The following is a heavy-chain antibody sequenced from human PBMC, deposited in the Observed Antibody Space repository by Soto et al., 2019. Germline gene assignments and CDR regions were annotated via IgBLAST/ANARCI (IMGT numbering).Heavy chain of an antibody. CDR2: ICYSGGST. V-gene: IGHV3-23*01. D-gene: IGHD5-18*01. Sequence: PGGSLRLSCAASGFTFSSYAMSWVRQAPGKGLEWVSAICYSGGSTYYADSVKGRFTISRDNSKNTLYLQMNSLRAEDTAVYYCAKDSYGRVNYYYYGMDVWGQGTTVTV. J-gene: IGHJ6*02. CDR1: GFTFSSYA. CDR3: AKDSYGRVNYYYYGMDV.